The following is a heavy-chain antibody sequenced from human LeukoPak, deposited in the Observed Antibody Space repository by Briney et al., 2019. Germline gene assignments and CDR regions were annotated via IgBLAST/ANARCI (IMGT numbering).Heavy chain of an antibody. CDR3: ARTVYSSGWYGAFDI. V-gene: IGHV5-51*01. D-gene: IGHD6-19*01. Sequence: KISCKASGYSFTTYWIGWVRQMSGKGLEWMGIIYPGDSDTRYSPSFQGQVTISADKSIRTAYLQWSSLKASDTAIYYCARTVYSSGWYGAFDIWGQGTVVTVSS. J-gene: IGHJ3*02. CDR1: GYSFTTYW. CDR2: IYPGDSDT.